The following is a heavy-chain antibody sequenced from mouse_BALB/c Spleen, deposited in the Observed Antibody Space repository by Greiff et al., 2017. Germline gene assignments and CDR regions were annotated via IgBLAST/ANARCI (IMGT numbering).Heavy chain of an antibody. CDR2: ISNGGGST. Sequence: EVQVVESGGGLVQPGGSLKLSCAASGFTFSSYTMSWVRQTPEKRLEWVAYISNGGGSTYYPDTVKGRFTISRDNAKNTLYLQMSSLKSEDTAMYYCARHPDGAMDYWGQGPSVTVSS. V-gene: IGHV5-12-2*01. J-gene: IGHJ4*01. CDR1: GFTFSSYT. CDR3: ARHPDGAMDY.